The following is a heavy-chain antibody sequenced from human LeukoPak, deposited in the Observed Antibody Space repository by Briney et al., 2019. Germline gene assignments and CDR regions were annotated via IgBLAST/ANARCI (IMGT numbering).Heavy chain of an antibody. V-gene: IGHV3-30-3*01. D-gene: IGHD3-22*01. CDR3: ARVNWYYDSSGYLDY. CDR1: GFTFSSYA. Sequence: GSLRLSCAASGFTFSSYAMHWVRQAPGKGLEWVAVISYDGSNKYYADSVKGRFTISRDNSKNTLYLQMNSLRAEDTAVYYCARVNWYYDSSGYLDYWGQGTLVTVSS. CDR2: ISYDGSNK. J-gene: IGHJ4*02.